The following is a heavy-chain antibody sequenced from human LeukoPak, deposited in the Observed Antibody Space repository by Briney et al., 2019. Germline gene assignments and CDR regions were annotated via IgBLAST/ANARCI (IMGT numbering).Heavy chain of an antibody. J-gene: IGHJ4*02. CDR2: ISGSGGST. CDR1: GFTFSSYA. V-gene: IGHV3-23*01. CDR3: ATGIAVAGTGGGFDY. Sequence: PGGALRLSCAASGFTFSSYAMSWVRQAPGKGLEWVSAISGSGGSTYYADSVKGRFTISRDNSENTLYLQMNSLRAEDTAVYYCATGIAVAGTGGGFDYWGQGTLVTVSS. D-gene: IGHD6-19*01.